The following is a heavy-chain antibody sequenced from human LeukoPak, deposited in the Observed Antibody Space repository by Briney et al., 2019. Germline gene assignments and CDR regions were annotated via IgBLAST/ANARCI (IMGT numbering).Heavy chain of an antibody. J-gene: IGHJ4*02. CDR1: GGSINDYY. Sequence: SETLSLTCTISGGSINDYYWSWIRQPARKGLEWIGYVLYSGTTNYNPSLKSRVSISLDTSKNQFSLMVNSVTAADTAVYFCAGQQLERGEDHWGQGTLVIVSS. D-gene: IGHD1-1*01. V-gene: IGHV4-59*08. CDR3: AGQQLERGEDH. CDR2: VLYSGTT.